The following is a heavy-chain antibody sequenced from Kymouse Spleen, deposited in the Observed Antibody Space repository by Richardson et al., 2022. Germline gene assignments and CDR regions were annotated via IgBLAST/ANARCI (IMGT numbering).Heavy chain of an antibody. D-gene: IGHD3-10*01. J-gene: IGHJ6*02. Sequence: QVQLQESGPGLVKPSQTLSLTCTVSGGSISSGGYYWSWIRQHPGKGLEWIGYIYYSGSTYYNPSLKSRVTISVDTSKNQFSLKLSSVTAADTAVYYCARLGYYYGSGSYYDGRMDVWGQGTTVTVSS. CDR2: IYYSGST. CDR3: ARLGYYYGSGSYYDGRMDV. CDR1: GGSISSGGYY. V-gene: IGHV4-31*03.